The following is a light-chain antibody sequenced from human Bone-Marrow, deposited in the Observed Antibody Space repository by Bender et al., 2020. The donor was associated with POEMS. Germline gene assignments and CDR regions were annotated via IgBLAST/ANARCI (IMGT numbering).Light chain of an antibody. J-gene: IGLJ3*02. CDR3: VAWDASLNGWV. Sequence: SYVLTQPPSVSVAPGQTARITCGGNNIRSKSVHWYQQKPGQAPVLVVFDDSDRPSGIPERFSGSKSGTSASLAITGLQSDDEAIYFCVAWDASLNGWVFGGGTKLTVL. CDR2: DDS. CDR1: NIRSKS. V-gene: IGLV3-21*02.